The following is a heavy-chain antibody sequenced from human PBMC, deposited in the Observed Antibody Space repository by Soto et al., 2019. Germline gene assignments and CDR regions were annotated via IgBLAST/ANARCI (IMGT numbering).Heavy chain of an antibody. CDR1: GGSINSYY. D-gene: IGHD5-18*01. J-gene: IGHJ4*02. V-gene: IGHV4-59*01. CDR2: IYYSGST. Sequence: MSLTCTVSGGSINSYYWSWIRQPPGKGLEWIGYIYYSGSTNYNPSLKSRVTISVDTSKNQFSLKLTSVTAADTAVYYCARGDTYFDYWGQGTRVTVSS. CDR3: ARGDTYFDY.